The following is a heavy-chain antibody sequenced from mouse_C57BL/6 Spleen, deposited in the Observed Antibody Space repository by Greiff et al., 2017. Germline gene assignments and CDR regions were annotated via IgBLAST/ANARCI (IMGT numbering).Heavy chain of an antibody. V-gene: IGHV1-55*01. Sequence: VQLQQPGAELVKPGASVKMSCKASGYTFTSYWITWVKQRPGQGLEWIGDIYPGSGSTNYNEKFKSKATLTVDTSSSTAYMQLSSLTSEDSAVYYCARLGDSSGSLAYWGQGTLVTVSA. D-gene: IGHD3-2*02. CDR3: ARLGDSSGSLAY. CDR1: GYTFTSYW. CDR2: IYPGSGST. J-gene: IGHJ3*01.